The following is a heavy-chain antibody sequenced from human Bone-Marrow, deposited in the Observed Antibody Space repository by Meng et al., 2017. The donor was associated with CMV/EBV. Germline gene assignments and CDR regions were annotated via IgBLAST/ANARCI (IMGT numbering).Heavy chain of an antibody. Sequence: GESLKISCAASGFTFSSYAMHWVRQAPGKGLEWVAVISYDGSNKYYADSVKGRFTISRDNAKNSLYLRMTSLRAEDTALYCCARDYPGSEGVAFDFWGQGTMVTVSS. J-gene: IGHJ3*01. D-gene: IGHD1-26*01. CDR1: GFTFSSYA. CDR3: ARDYPGSEGVAFDF. V-gene: IGHV3-30-3*01. CDR2: ISYDGSNK.